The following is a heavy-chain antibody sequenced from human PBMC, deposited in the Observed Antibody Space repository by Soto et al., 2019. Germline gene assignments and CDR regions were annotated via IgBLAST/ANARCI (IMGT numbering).Heavy chain of an antibody. CDR2: IYYSGST. D-gene: IGHD1-26*01. CDR1: GGSISSGGYY. CDR3: AREEVGATTHWFDP. Sequence: QVQLQESGPGLVKPSQTLSLTCTVSGGSISSGGYYWSWIRQHPGKGLEWIGYIYYSGSTYYNPSPKSRVTISVDTSKNQFSLKLSSVTAADTAVYYCAREEVGATTHWFDPWGQGTLVTVSS. J-gene: IGHJ5*02. V-gene: IGHV4-31*03.